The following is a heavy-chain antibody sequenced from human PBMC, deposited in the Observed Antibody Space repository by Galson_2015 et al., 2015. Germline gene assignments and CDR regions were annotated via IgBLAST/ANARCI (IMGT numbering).Heavy chain of an antibody. CDR2: ISYDGSNK. V-gene: IGHV3-30*18. J-gene: IGHJ6*02. Sequence: SLRLSCAASRFTISTYGMHWVRQAPGKGLQWVAVISYDGSNKYYADSVKGRFTITRDNSKNTLYLQMNSLRAEDTAVYYCAKDRELFGVVGDYIGMDVWGQGTTVTVSS. D-gene: IGHD3-3*01. CDR3: AKDRELFGVVGDYIGMDV. CDR1: RFTISTYG.